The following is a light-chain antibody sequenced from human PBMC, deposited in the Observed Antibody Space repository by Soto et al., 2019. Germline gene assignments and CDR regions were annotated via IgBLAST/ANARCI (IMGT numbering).Light chain of an antibody. CDR3: QSYDSTNVV. Sequence: NFMLTQPHSVSESPGKTVTISCTRSSGSIASNYVQWYQQRPGSIPTTVIYEDKQRPSGVPDRFSGSIDSSSNSASLTISGLKTEDEADYYCQSYDSTNVVFGGGTKLTVL. J-gene: IGLJ2*01. CDR1: SGSIASNY. V-gene: IGLV6-57*04. CDR2: EDK.